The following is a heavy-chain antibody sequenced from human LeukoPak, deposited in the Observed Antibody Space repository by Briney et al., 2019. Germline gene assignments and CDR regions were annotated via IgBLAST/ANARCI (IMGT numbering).Heavy chain of an antibody. V-gene: IGHV5-51*01. Sequence: GESLKISFSGSGYRFTTYWIGWVRQMPGKGLEWVGIIYPGDSDARYTPSFQGQVIMSADKSINTAYLQWSSLKASDTAMYYCARRRGCSSSSCPPDYWGQGTLVTVSP. D-gene: IGHD2-2*01. J-gene: IGHJ4*02. CDR2: IYPGDSDA. CDR3: ARRRGCSSSSCPPDY. CDR1: GYRFTTYW.